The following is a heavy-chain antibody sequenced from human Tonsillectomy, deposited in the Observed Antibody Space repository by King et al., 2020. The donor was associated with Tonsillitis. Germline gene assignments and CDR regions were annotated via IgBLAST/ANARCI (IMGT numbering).Heavy chain of an antibody. CDR3: ARGDYEDYYYGMDV. D-gene: IGHD2-21*02. V-gene: IGHV3-30-3*01. Sequence: VQLVQSGGGVVQPGRSLRLSCAASGFTFSTYAIHWVRQAPGKGLEWVGDISNDGSNKHYADSVKGRFTISRDNSKNTLYLQMNSLRGEDTAVYYCARGDYEDYYYGMDVWGQGTTVTVSS. J-gene: IGHJ6*02. CDR1: GFTFSTYA. CDR2: ISNDGSNK.